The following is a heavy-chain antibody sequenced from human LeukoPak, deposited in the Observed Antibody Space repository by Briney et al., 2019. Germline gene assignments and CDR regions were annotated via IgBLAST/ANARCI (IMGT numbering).Heavy chain of an antibody. CDR1: GFTFSSYS. CDR2: ISSSSSYI. CDR3: ARDGLGGTGYYFNDY. Sequence: QAGGSLRLSCATSGFTFSSYSMNWVRQAPGKGLEWVSSISSSSSYIYYADSVKGRFTISRDNAKNSLYLQINSLRAEDTAVYYCARDGLGGTGYYFNDYWGQGSLVTVSS. J-gene: IGHJ4*02. V-gene: IGHV3-21*01. D-gene: IGHD3/OR15-3a*01.